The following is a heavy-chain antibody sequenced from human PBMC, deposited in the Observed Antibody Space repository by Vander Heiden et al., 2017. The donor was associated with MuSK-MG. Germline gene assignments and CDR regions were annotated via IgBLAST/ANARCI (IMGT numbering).Heavy chain of an antibody. CDR3: ARQDSVTPPYFDY. Sequence: QLQLQESGPGLVKPSETLSLTCTVAGGSIRSSSYYWGWIRQPPGKGLEWIGSIYYSGRTYYNPSFKSRVTISVDTSKNQFSLKLSSVTAADTAVYYGARQDSVTPPYFDYWGQGTLGNVAS. CDR1: GGSIRSSSYY. D-gene: IGHD4-17*01. J-gene: IGHJ4*02. CDR2: IYYSGRT. V-gene: IGHV4-39*01.